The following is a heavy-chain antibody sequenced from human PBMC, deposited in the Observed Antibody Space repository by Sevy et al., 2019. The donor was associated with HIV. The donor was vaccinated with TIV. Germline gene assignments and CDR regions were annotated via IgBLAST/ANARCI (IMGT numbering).Heavy chain of an antibody. CDR3: AKDPGY. V-gene: IGHV3-30*18. CDR2: ISYDGSNK. Sequence: GGSLRLSCAVSGFTFSSYGMHWVRQAPGKGLEWVAVISYDGSNKYYADSVKGRFTISRDNSKNTLYLQMNSLRAEDTAVYYCAKDPGYWGQGTLVTVSS. J-gene: IGHJ4*02. CDR1: GFTFSSYG.